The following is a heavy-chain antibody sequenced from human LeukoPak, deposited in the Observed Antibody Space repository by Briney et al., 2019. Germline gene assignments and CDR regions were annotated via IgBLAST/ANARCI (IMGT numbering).Heavy chain of an antibody. CDR3: ARVKYTSGSNLYYFDY. V-gene: IGHV4-30-2*01. J-gene: IGHJ4*02. CDR2: IYYSGST. Sequence: SETLSLTCAVSGGSISSGGYSWSWLRQPPGKGLEWIGYIYYSGSTYCNPSLKSRVTISIDRSENQFSLKLTSVTAADTAVYYCARVKYTSGSNLYYFDYWGQGTLVTISS. D-gene: IGHD3-10*01. CDR1: GGSISSGGYS.